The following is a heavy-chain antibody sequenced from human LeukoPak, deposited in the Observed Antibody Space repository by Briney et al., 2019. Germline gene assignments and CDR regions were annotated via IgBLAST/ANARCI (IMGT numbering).Heavy chain of an antibody. CDR1: GGSISSGSYY. CDR2: YYHSGSI. D-gene: IGHD6-13*01. J-gene: IGHJ4*02. Sequence: PSETLSLTCTVSGGSISSGSYYWSWIRQPAGKGLEWIGYYYHSGSINYNPSLNGRVTMSIDTSKNQFSLRLTSVTAADTAVYFCARLRGYMSSWVDYWSQGTLVTVSS. V-gene: IGHV4-61*10. CDR3: ARLRGYMSSWVDY.